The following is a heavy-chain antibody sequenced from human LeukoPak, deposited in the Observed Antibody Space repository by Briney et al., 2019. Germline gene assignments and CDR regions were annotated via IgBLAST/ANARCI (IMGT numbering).Heavy chain of an antibody. Sequence: ASVKVSCKASGYTFTGYYMHWVRQARGQGLEWMGWINPNSGGTNYAQQFQGRVTMTRDMSTSTVYMELSSLRSEDTAVYYCAITAYYYYYMDVWGKGTTVTVSS. CDR2: INPNSGGT. CDR3: AITAYYYYYMDV. CDR1: GYTFTGYY. V-gene: IGHV1-2*02. J-gene: IGHJ6*03. D-gene: IGHD2-21*02.